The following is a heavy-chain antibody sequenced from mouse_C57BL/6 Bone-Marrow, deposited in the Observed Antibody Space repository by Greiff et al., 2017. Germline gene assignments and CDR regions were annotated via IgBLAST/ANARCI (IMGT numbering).Heavy chain of an antibody. J-gene: IGHJ4*01. V-gene: IGHV1-9*01. Sequence: VMLVESGAELMKPGASVKLSCKATGYTFTGYWIEWVKQRPGHGLEWIGEILPGSGSTNYNEKFKGKATFTADTSSNTAYVQLSVLTTEDSAIYYCARDGYYGVCAMDYWGQGTSVTVSA. D-gene: IGHD2-3*01. CDR2: ILPGSGST. CDR1: GYTFTGYW. CDR3: ARDGYYGVCAMDY.